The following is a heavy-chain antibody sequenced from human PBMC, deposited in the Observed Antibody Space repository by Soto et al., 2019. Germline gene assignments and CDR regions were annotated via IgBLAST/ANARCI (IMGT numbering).Heavy chain of an antibody. V-gene: IGHV3-7*05. J-gene: IGHJ6*02. Sequence: GGSLRLSCAASGFTFSSSWMDWVRQTPGKGLEWVANIGQDGSEKYYVDSVKGRFTISRDNAKNSVYLQMTSLRAEDTAVYFCSRRLEVWGPGTTVTVSS. CDR1: GFTFSSSW. CDR3: SRRLEV. CDR2: IGQDGSEK.